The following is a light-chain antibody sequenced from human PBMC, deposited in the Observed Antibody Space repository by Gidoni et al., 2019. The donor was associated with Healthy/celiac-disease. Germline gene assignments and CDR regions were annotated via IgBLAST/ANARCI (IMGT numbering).Light chain of an antibody. V-gene: IGLV3-9*01. CDR1: NIGSKN. Sequence: SYELTPPLSVSVALGQPARITCGGNNIGSKNVHWYQQRLGQAPVLVIYRDSNRPSGIPERFSGSNSVNTATLTISRAQAGDEADYYCQVWDSSTVVFGGGTKLTVL. CDR2: RDS. J-gene: IGLJ2*01. CDR3: QVWDSSTVV.